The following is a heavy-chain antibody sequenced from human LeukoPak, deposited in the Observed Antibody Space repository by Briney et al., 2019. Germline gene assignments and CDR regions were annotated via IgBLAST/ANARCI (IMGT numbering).Heavy chain of an antibody. J-gene: IGHJ4*02. D-gene: IGHD6-19*01. CDR3: ARDRGGVAGYFDY. CDR1: GFTFSSYA. V-gene: IGHV3-30-3*01. CDR2: ISYDGSNK. Sequence: GGSLRLSCAASGFTFSSYAMHWVRQAPGKGLEWVAVISYDGSNKYYADSVKGRFTISRDNSKNTLYLQMNSLRAKDTAVYYCARDRGGVAGYFDYWGQGTLVTVSS.